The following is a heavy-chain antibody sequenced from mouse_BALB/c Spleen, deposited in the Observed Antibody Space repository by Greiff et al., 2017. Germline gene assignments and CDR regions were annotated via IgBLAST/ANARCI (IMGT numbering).Heavy chain of an antibody. CDR3: ARSLYDYDWYFDV. V-gene: IGHV1-81*01. J-gene: IGHJ1*01. CDR1: VYPFTDYV. D-gene: IGHD2-4*01. CDR2: IYPGSGST. Sequence: QVQLQQSGPELVKPGSSVRMSCKASVYPFTDYVISWVKQRTGQGLEWIGEIYPGSGSTYYNEKFKGKATLTADKSSNTAYMQLSSLTSEDSAVYFCARSLYDYDWYFDVWGAGTTVTVSS.